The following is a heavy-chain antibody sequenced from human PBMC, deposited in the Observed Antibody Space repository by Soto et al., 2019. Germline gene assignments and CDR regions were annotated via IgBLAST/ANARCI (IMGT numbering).Heavy chain of an antibody. CDR1: GGYFHDDY. CDR3: ARGLTTVYFMRRYYAFDF. J-gene: IGHJ3*01. V-gene: IGHV4-34*01. CDR2: IKRSGNT. Sequence: QVQLQQWGAGLLKPSETLSLTCGVYGGYFHDDYWSGIRQSPGKGLEWIGEIKRSGNTYYNPALGSRGSTPTDSTKNPYTLSLTTVTAADTAVSSCARGLTTVYFMRRYYAFDFWSQGTMVTVSS. D-gene: IGHD4-4*01.